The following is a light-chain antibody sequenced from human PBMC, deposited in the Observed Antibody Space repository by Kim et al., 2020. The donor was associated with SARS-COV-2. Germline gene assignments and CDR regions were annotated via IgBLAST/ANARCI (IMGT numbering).Light chain of an antibody. J-gene: IGLJ3*02. Sequence: QPVLTQPPSASASLGASVTLTCTLSSGYSNYRVDWYQQRPGKGPRFVMRVGTGGIVRSKGGGIPDRCSVLGSGLNRYLAIKNIQEEDESDYHGGTDHGSGRNIGWVFGGGTKLTVL. V-gene: IGLV9-49*01. CDR3: GTDHGSGRNIGWV. CDR1: SGYSNYR. CDR2: VGTGGIVR.